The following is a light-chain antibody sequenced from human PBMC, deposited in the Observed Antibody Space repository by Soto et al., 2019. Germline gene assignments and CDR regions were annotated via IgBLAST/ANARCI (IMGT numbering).Light chain of an antibody. Sequence: ETVLTQSPATVSLSPGDRATLPCRASQSVSSNKLAWYQQKPGQAPRLLIYAASSRATGIPARFSGSGSGTDFTLTISSLEPEDFAVYFCQQRSSWPLTFGGGTKVDI. J-gene: IGKJ4*02. V-gene: IGKV3D-20*02. CDR3: QQRSSWPLT. CDR1: QSVSSNK. CDR2: AAS.